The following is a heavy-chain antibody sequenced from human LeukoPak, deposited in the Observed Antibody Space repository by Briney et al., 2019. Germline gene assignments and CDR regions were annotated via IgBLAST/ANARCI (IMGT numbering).Heavy chain of an antibody. CDR1: GGTFSSYA. V-gene: IGHV1-69*13. J-gene: IGHJ6*03. D-gene: IGHD3-10*01. Sequence: ASVKVSCKASGGTFSSYAISWVRQAPGQGLEWMGGIIPIFGTANYAQKFQGRVTITADESTSTAYMELSSLRSEDTAVYYCAGRGGYYGSGSYYYYMDVWGKGTTVTISS. CDR2: IIPIFGTA. CDR3: AGRGGYYGSGSYYYYMDV.